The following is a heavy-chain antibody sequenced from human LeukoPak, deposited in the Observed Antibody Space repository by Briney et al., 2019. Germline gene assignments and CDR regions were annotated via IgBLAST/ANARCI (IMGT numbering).Heavy chain of an antibody. CDR3: ARDLSVRGPRGFDY. Sequence: GGSLRLSCAASGFTFSSYGMSWVRQAPGKGLEWVSGINWNGGSTGYADSVKGRFTISRDNAKNSLYLQMNSLRAEDTALYYCARDLSVRGPRGFDYWGQGTLVTVSS. D-gene: IGHD3-10*01. J-gene: IGHJ4*02. CDR2: INWNGGST. CDR1: GFTFSSYG. V-gene: IGHV3-20*04.